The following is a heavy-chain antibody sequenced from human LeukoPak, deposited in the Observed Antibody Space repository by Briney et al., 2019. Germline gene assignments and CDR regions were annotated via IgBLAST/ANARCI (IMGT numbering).Heavy chain of an antibody. Sequence: GGSLRLSCEASGLTFSSYAMSWVRQAPGKGLEWVSSIGGSGVSTYYAGSVKGRFTISRDNFKNTLYLQMNSLRAEDTAVYYCARNVKYDILTGFDYWGQGTLVTVSS. J-gene: IGHJ4*02. V-gene: IGHV3-23*01. CDR1: GLTFSSYA. CDR3: ARNVKYDILTGFDY. D-gene: IGHD3-9*01. CDR2: IGGSGVST.